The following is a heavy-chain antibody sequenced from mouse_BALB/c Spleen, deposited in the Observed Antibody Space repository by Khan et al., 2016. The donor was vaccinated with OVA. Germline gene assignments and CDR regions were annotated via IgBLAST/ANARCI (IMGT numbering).Heavy chain of an antibody. V-gene: IGHV1-77*01. J-gene: IGHJ3*01. Sequence: QVQLKESGPELVKPGASLKVSCKASGYTFTDYVIGWVRQRTSQGLEWIGDIFPGSGTPYYNENFKDKATLTADKSSNTAYMQLSSLTSEDSAVFFCGRGGYSVFAYWGQGTLVTVSA. CDR1: GYTFTDYV. D-gene: IGHD2-14*01. CDR2: IFPGSGTP. CDR3: GRGGYSVFAY.